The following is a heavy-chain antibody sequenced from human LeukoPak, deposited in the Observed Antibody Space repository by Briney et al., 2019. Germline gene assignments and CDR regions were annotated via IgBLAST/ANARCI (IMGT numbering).Heavy chain of an antibody. Sequence: SETLSLTCTVSGGSISSYYWSWIRQPPGKGLEWIGHIYYSGSTNYNPSLKSRVTISVDTSKNQFSLKLSSVTAADTAVYYCASQRWLQFAFDYWGQGTLVTVSS. D-gene: IGHD5-24*01. V-gene: IGHV4-59*01. CDR2: IYYSGST. CDR1: GGSISSYY. CDR3: ASQRWLQFAFDY. J-gene: IGHJ4*02.